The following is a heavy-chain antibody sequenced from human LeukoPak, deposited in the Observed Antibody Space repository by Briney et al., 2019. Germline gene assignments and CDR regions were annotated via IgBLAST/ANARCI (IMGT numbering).Heavy chain of an antibody. Sequence: ASVKVSCKASGYTFTSYYMHWVRQAPGQGLEWMGWINFNRGGTNSAQKFQDRVTMTRDTSINTAYMELSRLRSDDTAVYYCTREDYWGQGTLVTVSS. J-gene: IGHJ4*02. CDR1: GYTFTSYY. CDR3: TREDY. V-gene: IGHV1-2*02. CDR2: INFNRGGT.